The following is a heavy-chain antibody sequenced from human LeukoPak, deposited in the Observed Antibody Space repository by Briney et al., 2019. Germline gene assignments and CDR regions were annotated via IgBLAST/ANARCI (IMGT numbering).Heavy chain of an antibody. Sequence: ASVKVSCKASGYTFTGYYMHWVRQAPGQGLEWMGWINPNSGGTNYAQKFQGRVTMTRDTSISTAYMELSRLRSDDTAVYYCAREGIVVVTAIDAFDIWGQGTMVTISS. D-gene: IGHD2-21*02. V-gene: IGHV1-2*02. CDR2: INPNSGGT. CDR1: GYTFTGYY. J-gene: IGHJ3*02. CDR3: AREGIVVVTAIDAFDI.